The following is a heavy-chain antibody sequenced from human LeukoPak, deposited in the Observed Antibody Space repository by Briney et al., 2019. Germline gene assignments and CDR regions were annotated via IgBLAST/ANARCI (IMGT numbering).Heavy chain of an antibody. D-gene: IGHD3-9*01. V-gene: IGHV4-59*01. J-gene: IGHJ5*02. CDR2: IYYTGST. CDR1: GGSISYYY. CDR3: ARGGTYNDILSFDP. Sequence: SETLSLTCTVSGGSISYYYWTWIRQSPGKGLEWIGQIYYTGSTYYNPSLKRRVTISVDTSRNQFSLNLTPVTAADTAVYHCARGGTYNDILSFDPWGQGALVTVSS.